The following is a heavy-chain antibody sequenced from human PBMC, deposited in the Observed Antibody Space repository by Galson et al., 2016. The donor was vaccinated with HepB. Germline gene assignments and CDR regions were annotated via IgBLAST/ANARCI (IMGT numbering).Heavy chain of an antibody. D-gene: IGHD3-3*01. V-gene: IGHV3-23*01. CDR3: ARGITIFGVVIFGYFDY. CDR2: ISDSGATT. J-gene: IGHJ4*02. CDR1: GFSFSSYV. Sequence: SVRLSCAASGFSFSSYVMTWVRQAPGKGLEWVSVISDSGATTYYGDSVQGRLTISRDNSKNTLYLEMNSLSAEDTAVYYCARGITIFGVVIFGYFDYWGQGTLVTVSS.